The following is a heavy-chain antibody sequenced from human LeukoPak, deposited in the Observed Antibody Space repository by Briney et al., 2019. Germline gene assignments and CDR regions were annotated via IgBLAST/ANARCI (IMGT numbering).Heavy chain of an antibody. CDR3: ARIQGYGSGSSPYYYGMDV. J-gene: IGHJ6*02. D-gene: IGHD3-10*01. CDR2: IYSGGST. CDR1: GFTVSSNY. V-gene: IGHV3-53*01. Sequence: GGSLRLSCAASGFTVSSNYMSWVRQAPGKGLEWVSVIYSGGSTYYADSVKGRFTISRDNSKNTLYLQMNSLRAEDTAVYYCARIQGYGSGSSPYYYGMDVWGQGTTVTVSS.